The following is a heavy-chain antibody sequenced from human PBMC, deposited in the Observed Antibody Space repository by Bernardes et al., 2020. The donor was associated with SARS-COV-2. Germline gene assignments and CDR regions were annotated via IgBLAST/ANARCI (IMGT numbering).Heavy chain of an antibody. V-gene: IGHV3-53*01. CDR1: GFTFSSNY. CDR2: INSGGST. CDR3: ARDLDYYGMNV. Sequence: GGSLRLSCAASGFTFSSNYMTWVRQAPGKGLEWLAVINSGGSTYYPDAVKGGLTISRNNSKKTPYLQINSLRAEDTAVYYCARDLDYYGMNVWGQGTTVTVSS. J-gene: IGHJ6*02.